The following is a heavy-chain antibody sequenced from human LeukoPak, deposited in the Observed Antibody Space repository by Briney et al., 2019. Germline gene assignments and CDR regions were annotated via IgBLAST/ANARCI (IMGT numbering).Heavy chain of an antibody. J-gene: IGHJ4*02. D-gene: IGHD3-22*01. V-gene: IGHV1-8*01. CDR1: GYTFTSYD. CDR3: ARAQYYDVSGYDYFDY. CDR2: MNPNSGNT. Sequence: ASVKVSCKASGYTFTSYDINRVRQATGQGLEWMGWMNPNSGNTGYTQKFQGRVSMTRDTSISTAYMELSSLRSDDTAVYYCARAQYYDVSGYDYFDYWGQGTLVTVSS.